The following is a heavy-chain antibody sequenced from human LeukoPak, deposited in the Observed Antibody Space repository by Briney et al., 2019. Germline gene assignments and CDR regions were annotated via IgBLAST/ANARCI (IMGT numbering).Heavy chain of an antibody. CDR1: GFTFSSYA. CDR2: ISGSGGST. Sequence: GSLRLSCAASGFTFSSYAMSWVRQAPGKGLEWVSAISGSGGSTYYADSVKGRFTISRANHKNTLYLEMSSLGAEDAAVYYCVKDLVDRAFTRGFEVWGQGTVVTVSS. J-gene: IGHJ3*01. V-gene: IGHV3-23*01. CDR3: VKDLVDRAFTRGFEV. D-gene: IGHD3-10*01.